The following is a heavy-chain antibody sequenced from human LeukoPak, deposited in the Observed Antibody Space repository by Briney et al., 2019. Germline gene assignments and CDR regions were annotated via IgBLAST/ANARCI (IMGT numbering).Heavy chain of an antibody. V-gene: IGHV3-23*01. CDR2: ISGSGGST. D-gene: IGHD3-22*01. CDR1: GFTFSSYA. CDR3: AKDWHYYDSGGPVDY. J-gene: IGHJ4*02. Sequence: TGGSLRLSCAASGFTFSSYAMSWVRQAPGKGLEWVSAISGSGGSTYYADSVKGRFTISRDNSKNTLYLQMNSLRAEDTAVYYCAKDWHYYDSGGPVDYWGQGTLVTVSS.